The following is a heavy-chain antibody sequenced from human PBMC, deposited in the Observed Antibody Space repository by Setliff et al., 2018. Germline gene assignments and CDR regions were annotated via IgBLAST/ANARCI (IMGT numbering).Heavy chain of an antibody. V-gene: IGHV4-59*08. CDR3: ARRSPAYYSDSSGYFYDTSPYMDV. D-gene: IGHD3-22*01. Sequence: SETLSLTCTVSDGSISTYYWSWIRQPPGKRLEWIGFIHHSGSTHYNPSLKSRVTISVDTTKNQFSLKLSSVTAADTAVYYCARRSPAYYSDSSGYFYDTSPYMDVWGKGTTVTVSS. CDR2: IHHSGST. CDR1: DGSISTYY. J-gene: IGHJ6*03.